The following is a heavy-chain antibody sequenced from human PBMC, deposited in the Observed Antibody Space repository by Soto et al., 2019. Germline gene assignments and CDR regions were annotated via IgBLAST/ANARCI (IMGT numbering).Heavy chain of an antibody. Sequence: QVQLVQSGAEEKKPGASVKVSCKASGYTFTSYAMHWVRQAPGQRLEWMGWINAGNGNTKYSQKFQGRVTITRDTSASTAYMELSSLRSEDTAVYYCAREGYDSSAYQDDAFDIWGQGTMVTVSS. D-gene: IGHD3-22*01. V-gene: IGHV1-3*05. J-gene: IGHJ3*02. CDR3: AREGYDSSAYQDDAFDI. CDR1: GYTFTSYA. CDR2: INAGNGNT.